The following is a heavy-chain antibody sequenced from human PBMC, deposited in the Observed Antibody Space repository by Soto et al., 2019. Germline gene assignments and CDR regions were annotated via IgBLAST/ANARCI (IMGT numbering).Heavy chain of an antibody. CDR3: ARDRVDILTSYYFDY. CDR2: IKQDGSEK. D-gene: IGHD3-9*01. CDR1: GFTFSSYL. Sequence: PGGSLRLSCAASGFTFSSYLMSWVRQAPGKGLEWVANIKQDGSEKYYVDSVKGRFTISRDNAKNSLYLQMNSLRAEDTAVYYCARDRVDILTSYYFDYWGQGTLVTVSS. J-gene: IGHJ4*02. V-gene: IGHV3-7*01.